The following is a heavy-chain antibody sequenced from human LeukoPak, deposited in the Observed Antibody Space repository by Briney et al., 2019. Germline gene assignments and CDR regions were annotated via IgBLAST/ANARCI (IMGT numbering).Heavy chain of an antibody. CDR3: ARLVPSGTTLRRDY. J-gene: IGHJ4*02. V-gene: IGHV3-48*01. D-gene: IGHD1-1*01. CDR2: ISSSSSTI. CDR1: GFTFSSYS. Sequence: GGSLRLSCAASGFTFSSYSMNWVRQAPGKGLEWVSYISSSSSTIYYADSVKGRFTISRDNAKNSLYLQMNSLRAEDTAVYYCARLVPSGTTLRRDYWGQGTLVTVSS.